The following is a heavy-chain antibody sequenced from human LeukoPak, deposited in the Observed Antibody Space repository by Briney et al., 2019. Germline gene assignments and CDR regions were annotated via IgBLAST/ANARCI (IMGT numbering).Heavy chain of an antibody. CDR3: VVMPPY. J-gene: IGHJ4*02. Sequence: SETPSLTCAVYGGSFSGYYWSWIRQPPGKGLEWIGSVYQSGSTYYNPSLKSRVTISVDTSKNQFSLKLNSVTAADTAVYYCVVMPPYWGQGTLVTVSS. V-gene: IGHV4-34*01. CDR1: GGSFSGYY. CDR2: VYQSGST. D-gene: IGHD2-21*01.